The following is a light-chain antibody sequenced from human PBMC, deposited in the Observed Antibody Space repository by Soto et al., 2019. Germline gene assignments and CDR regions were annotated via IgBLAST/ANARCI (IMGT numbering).Light chain of an antibody. CDR2: KAS. V-gene: IGKV1-5*03. CDR1: QSISSW. CDR3: QQYNSYSYT. Sequence: DLQMTQSPSTLSASVGDRVTITCRARQSISSWLAWYQQKSGKAPKLLIYKASSLESGVPSRFSGSGSGTEFTLTISSLQPDDFATYDCQQYNSYSYTFGQGTKLEIK. J-gene: IGKJ2*01.